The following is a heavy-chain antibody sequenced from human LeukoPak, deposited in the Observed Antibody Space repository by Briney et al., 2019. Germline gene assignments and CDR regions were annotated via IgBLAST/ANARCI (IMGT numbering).Heavy chain of an antibody. D-gene: IGHD3-9*01. CDR1: GFTFSSYG. V-gene: IGHV3-33*01. CDR3: ARNWGDHIDWLHDY. Sequence: PGGSLRLSCAASGFTFSSYGMHWVRQAPGRGLEWVAIIWYDGSNRYYADSVKGRFTISRDNSKNTLYLQMNSLRAEDTAVYYCARNWGDHIDWLHDYWGQGTLVTVSS. J-gene: IGHJ4*02. CDR2: IWYDGSNR.